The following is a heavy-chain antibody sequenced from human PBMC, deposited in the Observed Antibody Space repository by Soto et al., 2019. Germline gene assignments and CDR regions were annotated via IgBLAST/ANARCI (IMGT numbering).Heavy chain of an antibody. CDR3: AREFRTIFGVVSY. D-gene: IGHD3-3*01. V-gene: IGHV3-21*01. Sequence: PGGSLRLSCAASGFTFSSYSMNWVRQAPGKGLEWVSSISSSSSYIYYADSVKGRFTISRDNAKNSLYLQMNSLRAEDTAVYYCAREFRTIFGVVSYWGQGTLVTVSS. CDR2: ISSSSSYI. CDR1: GFTFSSYS. J-gene: IGHJ4*02.